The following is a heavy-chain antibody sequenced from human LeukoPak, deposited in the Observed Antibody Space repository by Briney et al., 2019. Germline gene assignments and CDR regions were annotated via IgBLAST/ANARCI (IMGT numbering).Heavy chain of an antibody. D-gene: IGHD3-22*01. J-gene: IGHJ6*02. CDR2: IRSKANSYAT. CDR3: TSPYDSSGYYYYYYGMGV. CDR1: GFTFSGSA. V-gene: IGHV3-73*01. Sequence: PGGSLRLSCAASGFTFSGSAMHWVRQASGKGLEWVGRIRSKANSYATAYAASVKGRFTISRDDSKNTAYLQMNSLKTEDTAVYYCTSPYDSSGYYYYYYGMGVWGQGTTVTVSS.